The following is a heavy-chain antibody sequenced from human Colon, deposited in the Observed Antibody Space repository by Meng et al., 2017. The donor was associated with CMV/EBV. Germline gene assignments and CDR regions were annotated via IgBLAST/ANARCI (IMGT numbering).Heavy chain of an antibody. CDR2: INPITGGT. V-gene: IGHV1-2*02. D-gene: IGHD1-26*01. Sequence: LVRSWSRINRPAASLKFPSKASGYTFTGYFRSWLRQAHGQGLEWLGVINPITGGTNYAQKFQGRVTMTRDTSMNTAYMELGRLRSDDTAVYYCASLSGGDFDYWGQGTLVTVSS. CDR1: GYTFTGYF. CDR3: ASLSGGDFDY. J-gene: IGHJ4*02.